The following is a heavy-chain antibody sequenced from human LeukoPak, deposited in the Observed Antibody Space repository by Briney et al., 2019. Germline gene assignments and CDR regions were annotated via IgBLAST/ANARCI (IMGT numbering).Heavy chain of an antibody. CDR1: GFTVSSNY. CDR3: AREVRDAFDI. CDR2: ISYDGSHK. V-gene: IGHV3-30*03. Sequence: GGSLRLSCAASGFTVSSNYMSWVRQAPGKGLEWVAVISYDGSHKYYADSVKSRFTISRDNSKNTLYLQMNSLRAEDTAVYYCAREVRDAFDIWGQGAMVTVSS. J-gene: IGHJ3*02.